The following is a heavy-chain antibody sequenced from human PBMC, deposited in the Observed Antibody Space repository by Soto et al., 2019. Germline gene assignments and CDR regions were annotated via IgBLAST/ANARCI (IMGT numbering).Heavy chain of an antibody. V-gene: IGHV3-9*01. J-gene: IGHJ2*01. CDR2: ISWNSGSI. CDR1: GFTFDDYA. D-gene: IGHD6-6*01. CDR3: AKVSDSSSFYWYFDL. Sequence: EVQLVESGGGLVQPGRSLRLYCAASGFTFDDYAMHWVRQAPGKGLEWVSGISWNSGSIGYADSVKGRFTTSRDNAKNSLYRQMNSLRAEDTALYYCAKVSDSSSFYWYFDLWGRGTLVTVSS.